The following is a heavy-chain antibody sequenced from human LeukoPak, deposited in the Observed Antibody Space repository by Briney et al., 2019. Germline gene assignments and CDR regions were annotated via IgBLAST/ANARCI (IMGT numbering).Heavy chain of an antibody. CDR3: ARAADSSGHFIDAFDI. CDR1: GGTFSSYA. D-gene: IGHD6-19*01. Sequence: ASVKVSCKASGGTFSSYAISWVRQAPGQGLEWMGGIIPIFGTANYAQKFQGRVTITADESTSTAYMELSSLRSEDTAVYYCARAADSSGHFIDAFDIWGQGTMVTVSS. V-gene: IGHV1-69*01. J-gene: IGHJ3*02. CDR2: IIPIFGTA.